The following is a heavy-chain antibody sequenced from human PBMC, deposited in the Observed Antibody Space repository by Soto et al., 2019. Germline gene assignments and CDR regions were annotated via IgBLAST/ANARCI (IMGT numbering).Heavy chain of an antibody. J-gene: IGHJ3*02. D-gene: IGHD4-17*01. Sequence: SETLSLTCTVSGGSISSYYWSWIRQPPGKGLEWIGYIYYSGSTNYNPSLKSRVTISVDTSKNQFSLKLSSVTAADTAVYYCARDRHDYGDYGGNDAFDIWGQGTMVTVSS. V-gene: IGHV4-59*01. CDR2: IYYSGST. CDR3: ARDRHDYGDYGGNDAFDI. CDR1: GGSISSYY.